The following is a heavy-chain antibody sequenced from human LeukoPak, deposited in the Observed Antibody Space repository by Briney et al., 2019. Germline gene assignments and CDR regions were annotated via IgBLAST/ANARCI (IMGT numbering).Heavy chain of an antibody. CDR3: ATSGSYCRFEY. CDR2: LSSEGNNT. V-gene: IGHV3-30-3*01. J-gene: IGHJ4*02. D-gene: IGHD1-26*01. Sequence: SLRLSCAAAGFTFSSYAMDWVRQAPGKGLGWVAVLSSEGNNTYYADSVQGRFTISRDNSKHTLYLQMNSLRAEDTAVYYCATSGSYCRFEYWGQGTLVT. CDR1: GFTFSSYA.